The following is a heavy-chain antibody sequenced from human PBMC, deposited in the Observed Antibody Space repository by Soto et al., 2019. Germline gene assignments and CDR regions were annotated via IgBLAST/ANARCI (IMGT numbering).Heavy chain of an antibody. CDR1: GFSLTTSGVG. D-gene: IGHD4-17*01. Sequence: QITLKESGPTLVKPTQTLTLTCTFSGFSLTTSGVGVGWIRQPPGKALEWLALIYWDDDKRYSPSLKSRLTITKDTSKNQVVLTMTNMDPADTATYVCAHRTTTVTWWFDPGAREPWSPSPQ. CDR2: IYWDDDK. J-gene: IGHJ5*02. V-gene: IGHV2-5*02. CDR3: AHRTTTVTWWFDP.